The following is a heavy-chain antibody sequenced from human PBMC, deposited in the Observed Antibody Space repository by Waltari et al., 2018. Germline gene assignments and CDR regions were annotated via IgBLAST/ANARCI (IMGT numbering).Heavy chain of an antibody. Sequence: QVQLQQWGAGLLKPSETLSLTCAVYGGSFSGYYWSWIRQHPGKGLEWIGEINHSGSTHYNPSLKSRVTMSVDTSKNQFSLKLSSVTAADTAVYYCARPLLGAMSTDDAFDIWGQGTMVTVSS. CDR2: INHSGST. V-gene: IGHV4-34*01. CDR3: ARPLLGAMSTDDAFDI. D-gene: IGHD2-2*01. J-gene: IGHJ3*02. CDR1: GGSFSGYY.